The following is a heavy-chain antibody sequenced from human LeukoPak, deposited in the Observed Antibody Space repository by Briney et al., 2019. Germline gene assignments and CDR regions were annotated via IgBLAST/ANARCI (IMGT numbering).Heavy chain of an antibody. D-gene: IGHD5/OR15-5a*01. V-gene: IGHV3-7*05. Sequence: GGSVRLSCAASGFSFSNSWMNWIRHSRGKGLEWVANIKQDGSEKYYVDSVKGRFTISRDNAKNSLYLQMSSLRADDTAVYYCARASIVSLPGYWGQGILVTVSS. CDR1: GFSFSNSW. CDR3: ARASIVSLPGY. CDR2: IKQDGSEK. J-gene: IGHJ4*02.